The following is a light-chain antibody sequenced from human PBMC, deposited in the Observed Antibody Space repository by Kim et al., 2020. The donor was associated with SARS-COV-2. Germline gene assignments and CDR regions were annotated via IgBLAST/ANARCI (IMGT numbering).Light chain of an antibody. V-gene: IGKV3-15*01. CDR3: QQYKKWPPYT. CDR1: QSIGSS. Sequence: EIVMTQYPATLSVSPGERATLSCRASQSIGSSLAWYQQKPGQAPSLLIYDTSTRATGIPARFSGSGSGTEFTLTISSLQSEDFAVYYCQQYKKWPPYTFGQGTKLEI. CDR2: DTS. J-gene: IGKJ2*01.